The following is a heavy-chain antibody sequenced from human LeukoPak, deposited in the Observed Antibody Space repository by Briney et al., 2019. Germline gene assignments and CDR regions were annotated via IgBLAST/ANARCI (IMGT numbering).Heavy chain of an antibody. CDR1: GGSISSGGYS. J-gene: IGHJ3*02. V-gene: IGHV4-30-2*01. Sequence: SETLSLTCAVSGGSISSGGYSWSWIRQPPGKGLEWIGDIYHSGSTYYNPSLKSRVTISVDRSKNQFSLKLSSVTAADTAVYYCARSSGPSTYCGGDCGDAFDIWGQGTMVTVSS. D-gene: IGHD2-21*02. CDR2: IYHSGST. CDR3: ARSSGPSTYCGGDCGDAFDI.